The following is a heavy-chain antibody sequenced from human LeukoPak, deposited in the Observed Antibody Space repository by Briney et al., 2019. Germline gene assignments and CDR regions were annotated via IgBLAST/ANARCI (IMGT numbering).Heavy chain of an antibody. CDR2: ISSSGSTI. CDR1: GFTFSYYY. J-gene: IGHJ6*02. D-gene: IGHD5-18*01. V-gene: IGHV3-11*01. Sequence: PGGSLRLSCAASGFTFSYYYMSWIRQAPGKGLEWVSYISSSGSTIYYADSVKGRFTISRDNAKNSLYLQMNSLRAEDTAVYYCARGYSYGSYYYYGMDVWGQGTTVTVSS. CDR3: ARGYSYGSYYYYGMDV.